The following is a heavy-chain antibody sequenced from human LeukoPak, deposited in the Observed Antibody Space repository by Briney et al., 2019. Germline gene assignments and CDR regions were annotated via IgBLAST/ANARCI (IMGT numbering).Heavy chain of an antibody. CDR2: ITASGTAM. J-gene: IGHJ5*01. CDR1: GFTFSSYS. Sequence: GGSLRLSSAASGFTFSSYSMNWVRQAPGQGVRGFSHITASGTAMFYADSVKGRFTMSRDNAKNSLYLQMNSLRDEDTDVYYCASSGSYTLDSWGQGTLVTVSS. CDR3: ASSGSYTLDS. V-gene: IGHV3-48*02. D-gene: IGHD1-26*01.